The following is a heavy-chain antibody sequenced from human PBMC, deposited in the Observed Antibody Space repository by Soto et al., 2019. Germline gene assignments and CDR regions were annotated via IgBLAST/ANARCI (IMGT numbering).Heavy chain of an antibody. Sequence: GASVTVSCKASGGTFSSYAISWVRQATGQGLEWMGGIIPIFGTANYAQKFQGRVTITADESTSTAYMELSSLRSEDTAVYYCARSKRIVVDKNFDYWGQGTLVTVSS. D-gene: IGHD3-22*01. CDR2: IIPIFGTA. V-gene: IGHV1-69*13. CDR3: ARSKRIVVDKNFDY. J-gene: IGHJ4*02. CDR1: GGTFSSYA.